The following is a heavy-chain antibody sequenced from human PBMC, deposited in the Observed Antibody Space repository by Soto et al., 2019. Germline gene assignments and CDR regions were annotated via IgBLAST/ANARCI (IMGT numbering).Heavy chain of an antibody. J-gene: IGHJ5*02. D-gene: IGHD6-19*01. CDR3: AREAAVAGIMRWFDP. Sequence: SETLSLTCAVYGGSFSGYYWSWILQPPGKGLEWIGEINHSGSTNYNPSLKSRVTISVDTSKNQFSLKLSSVTAADTAVYYCAREAAVAGIMRWFDPWGQGTLVTVSS. CDR1: GGSFSGYY. V-gene: IGHV4-34*01. CDR2: INHSGST.